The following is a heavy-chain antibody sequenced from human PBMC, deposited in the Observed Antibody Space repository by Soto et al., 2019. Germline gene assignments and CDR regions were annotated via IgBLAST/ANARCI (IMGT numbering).Heavy chain of an antibody. J-gene: IGHJ4*02. V-gene: IGHV3-23*01. CDR3: AKKGGEDSGYDYDY. Sequence: GGSLRLSCVASGFTFSSYVMSWVRQAPGKGLEWVSSISASGGATYYADSVKGRFTISRDNAKNTLYLQMNSLRAEDTALYYCAKKGGEDSGYDYDYWGQGTLVTVSS. CDR1: GFTFSSYV. D-gene: IGHD5-12*01. CDR2: ISASGGAT.